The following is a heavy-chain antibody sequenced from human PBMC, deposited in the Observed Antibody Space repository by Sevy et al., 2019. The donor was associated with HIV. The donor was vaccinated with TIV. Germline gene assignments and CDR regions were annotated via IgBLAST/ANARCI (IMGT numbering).Heavy chain of an antibody. CDR2: INGSGDNT. Sequence: GGSLRLSCGASGFTFSNYAMSWVRQAPGKGLEWVSSINGSGDNTYYADSVKGRFTVSRDNSKNTLYLQMNSLRAEDTAVYYCAKDSGDDNYGLFDYWGQGTLVTVSS. CDR3: AKDSGDDNYGLFDY. J-gene: IGHJ4*02. CDR1: GFTFSNYA. V-gene: IGHV3-23*01. D-gene: IGHD5-18*01.